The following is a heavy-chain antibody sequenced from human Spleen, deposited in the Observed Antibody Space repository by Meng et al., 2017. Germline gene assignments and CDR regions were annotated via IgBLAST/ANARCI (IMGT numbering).Heavy chain of an antibody. CDR1: GFTFSSYA. J-gene: IGHJ4*02. D-gene: IGHD3-9*01. CDR3: AKGRTTINYFDS. V-gene: IGHV3-23*02. CDR2: ISGSGVST. Sequence: GGSLRLSCAASGFTFSSYAINWVRQAPGKGLEWVSAISGSGVSTYYGDSVKGRFITSRDNSKNTVYLQMNSLRAEDTAVYYCAKGRTTINYFDSWGQGTLVTVSS.